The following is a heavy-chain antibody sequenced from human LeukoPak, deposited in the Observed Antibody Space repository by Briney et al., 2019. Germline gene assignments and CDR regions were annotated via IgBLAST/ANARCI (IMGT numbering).Heavy chain of an antibody. D-gene: IGHD2-15*01. CDR1: GFTFSSYA. V-gene: IGHV3-30*04. CDR3: ARDIGYCSGGSCSNDAFDI. J-gene: IGHJ3*02. CDR2: ISYDGSNK. Sequence: GRSLRLSCAASGFTFSSYAMHWVRQAPGKGLEWVAVISYDGSNKYYADSVKGRFTISRDNPKNTLYLQMNSLRAEDTAVYYCARDIGYCSGGSCSNDAFDIWGQGTVVTVSS.